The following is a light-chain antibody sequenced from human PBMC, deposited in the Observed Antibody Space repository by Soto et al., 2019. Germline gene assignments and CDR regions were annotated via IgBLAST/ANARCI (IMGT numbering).Light chain of an antibody. Sequence: EIVLTQSPGTLSLSPGERATLSCRASQSVDSSYLAWYQQKPGQAPRLLIYGASSRATSIPDRFSGSGSGTDFAITISRLKPEDYAVYYCQQYGSSPTFGKGTKLEI. CDR3: QQYGSSPT. V-gene: IGKV3-20*01. CDR2: GAS. J-gene: IGKJ2*01. CDR1: QSVDSSY.